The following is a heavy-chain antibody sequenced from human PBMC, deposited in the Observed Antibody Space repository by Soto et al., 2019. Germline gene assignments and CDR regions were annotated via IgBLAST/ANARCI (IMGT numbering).Heavy chain of an antibody. CDR1: GYTFASYG. CDR3: ARDCSSTSCYFDY. J-gene: IGHJ4*02. Sequence: KVSGKASGYTFASYGISGVRQAPGQGLEWMGWISAYNGNTNYAQKLQGRVTMTTDTSTRTAYMELRSLRSDDTAVYYCARDCSSTSCYFDYWGQGTLVTVSS. CDR2: ISAYNGNT. D-gene: IGHD2-2*01. V-gene: IGHV1-18*04.